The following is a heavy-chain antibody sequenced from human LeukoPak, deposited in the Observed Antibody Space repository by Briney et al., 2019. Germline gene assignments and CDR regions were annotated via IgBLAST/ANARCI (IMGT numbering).Heavy chain of an antibody. D-gene: IGHD3-10*01. V-gene: IGHV4-34*01. Sequence: PSETLSLTCAVYGGSFSGYYWSWLRQPPGKGLEWIGEINHSGSTNYNPSLKSRVTISVDTSKNQFSLMLSSVTAADTAVYYCARGSGGSGSYYDNWFDPWGQGTLVTVSS. CDR1: GGSFSGYY. CDR2: INHSGST. CDR3: ARGSGGSGSYYDNWFDP. J-gene: IGHJ5*02.